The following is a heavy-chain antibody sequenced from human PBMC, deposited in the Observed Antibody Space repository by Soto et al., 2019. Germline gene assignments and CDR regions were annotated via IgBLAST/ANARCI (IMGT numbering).Heavy chain of an antibody. D-gene: IGHD2-2*02. CDR1: GYTFTTYA. CDR2: INAGNGKT. J-gene: IGHJ4*02. Sequence: ASVKVSCKASGYTFTTYAVHWVRQAPGQRLEWMGWINAGNGKTKYSQKFQGRVTITRDTSATTAYMELSSLRSEDTAVYYCARAGDDCSTTTCYMIDYWGQGTLVTVSS. V-gene: IGHV1-3*01. CDR3: ARAGDDCSTTTCYMIDY.